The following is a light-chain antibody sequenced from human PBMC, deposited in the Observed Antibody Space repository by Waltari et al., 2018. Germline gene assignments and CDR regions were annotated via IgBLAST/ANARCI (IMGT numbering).Light chain of an antibody. CDR2: GIN. CDR3: QSYDTSLSLV. Sequence: QSVLTQPPSVSGAPGQRVTISCTGSGSHPGAGYVVHWYQQIPGKAPKLLIYGINNRPSGVPARFSGSQSGTSASLAITGLQADDEADYYCQSYDTSLSLVFGGGTKLTVL. V-gene: IGLV1-40*01. CDR1: GSHPGAGYV. J-gene: IGLJ2*01.